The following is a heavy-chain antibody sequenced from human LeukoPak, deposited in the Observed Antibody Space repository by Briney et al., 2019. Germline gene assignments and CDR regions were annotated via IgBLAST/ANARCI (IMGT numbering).Heavy chain of an antibody. CDR1: GYTFTSYG. CDR3: ASHAIEDILTGDDY. V-gene: IGHV1-18*01. D-gene: IGHD3-9*01. J-gene: IGHJ4*02. CDR2: ISAYNGNT. Sequence: ASVKVSCKASGYTFTSYGISWVRQAPGQGLEWMGWISAYNGNTNYAQKLQGRVTMTTDTSTSTAYMELRSLRSDDTAVYYCASHAIEDILTGDDYWGQGTLVTVSS.